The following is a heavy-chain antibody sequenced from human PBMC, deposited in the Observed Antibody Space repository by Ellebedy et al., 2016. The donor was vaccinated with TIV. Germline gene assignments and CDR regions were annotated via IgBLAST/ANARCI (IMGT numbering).Heavy chain of an antibody. Sequence: GGSLRLSXAASGFTVSSNYMSWVRQAPGKGLEWVSVIYSDGRTSYADSVKARFVISRDNSKNTVYLQMNSLRAEDTAVYYCARGEMPMNAFDIWGQGTVVTVSS. CDR3: ARGEMPMNAFDI. CDR1: GFTVSSNY. V-gene: IGHV3-53*01. CDR2: IYSDGRT. J-gene: IGHJ3*02. D-gene: IGHD5-24*01.